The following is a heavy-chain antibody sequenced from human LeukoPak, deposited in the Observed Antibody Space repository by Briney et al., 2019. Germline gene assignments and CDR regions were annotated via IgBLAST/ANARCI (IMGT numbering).Heavy chain of an antibody. CDR3: ARGHKYYYDSSGYYYEVPDAFDI. V-gene: IGHV4-34*01. CDR1: GGSFSGYY. CDR2: INHSGST. D-gene: IGHD3-22*01. Sequence: SETLSLTCAVYGGSFSGYYWSWIRQPPGKVLEWIGEINHSGSTNYNPSLKSRVTISVDTSKNQFSLKLSSVTAADTAVYYCARGHKYYYDSSGYYYEVPDAFDIWGQGTMVTVSS. J-gene: IGHJ3*02.